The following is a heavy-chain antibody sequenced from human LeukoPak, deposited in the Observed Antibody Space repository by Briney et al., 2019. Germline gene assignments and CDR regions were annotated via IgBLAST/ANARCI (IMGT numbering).Heavy chain of an antibody. CDR2: IYYSGST. CDR3: ARIRRDGYNYSDY. CDR1: GGSISSSRYF. D-gene: IGHD5-24*01. J-gene: IGHJ4*02. Sequence: SETLSLTCTVSGGSISSSRYFWGWIRQPPGKGLEWIGNIYYSGSTYYNPSLMSRVTISVDASQNQFSLKLSSVTGADTAVYYCARIRRDGYNYSDYWDQGTLVTVSS. V-gene: IGHV4-39*01.